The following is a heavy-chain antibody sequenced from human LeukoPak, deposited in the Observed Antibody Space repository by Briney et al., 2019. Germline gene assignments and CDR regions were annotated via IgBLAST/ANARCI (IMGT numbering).Heavy chain of an antibody. V-gene: IGHV3-7*03. Sequence: GGSLRLSCAASGFPFNAYWMTWVRQAPGKGLEWVANIRQDGDTKYYVDSVKGRFTISRDNAMNSLYLQMNSLRAKDTAIYYCAGSLPYGTTWYGRSDFWGQGTLVTVSS. J-gene: IGHJ4*02. CDR2: IRQDGDTK. D-gene: IGHD6-13*01. CDR1: GFPFNAYW. CDR3: AGSLPYGTTWYGRSDF.